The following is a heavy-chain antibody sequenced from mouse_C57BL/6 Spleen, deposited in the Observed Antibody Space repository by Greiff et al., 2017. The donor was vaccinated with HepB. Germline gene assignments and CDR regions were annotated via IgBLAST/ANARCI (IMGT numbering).Heavy chain of an antibody. CDR1: GFTFSDYY. CDR3: ARDGNYGWYFDV. J-gene: IGHJ1*03. CDR2: INYDGSST. Sequence: EVKLQESEGGLVQPGSSMKLSCTASGFTFSDYYMAWVRQVPEKGLEWVANINYDGSSTYYLDSLKSRFIISRDNAKNILYLQMSSLKSADTATYYCARDGNYGWYFDVWGTGTTVTVSS. V-gene: IGHV5-16*01. D-gene: IGHD2-1*01.